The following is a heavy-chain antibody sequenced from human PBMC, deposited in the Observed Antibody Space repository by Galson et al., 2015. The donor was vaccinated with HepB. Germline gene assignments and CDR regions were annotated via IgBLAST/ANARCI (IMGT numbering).Heavy chain of an antibody. D-gene: IGHD3/OR15-3a*01. V-gene: IGHV3-30*18. CDR1: GFTFSSYA. CDR2: ISYDGSNK. Sequence: SLRLSCAASGFTFSSYAMNWVRQAPGKGLEWVAVISYDGSNKYYADSVKGRFTISRDNSKNTLYLQMNSLRGEDTAVYYCAKALNWLLYSHPDYWGQGTLVTVSS. CDR3: AKALNWLLYSHPDY. J-gene: IGHJ4*02.